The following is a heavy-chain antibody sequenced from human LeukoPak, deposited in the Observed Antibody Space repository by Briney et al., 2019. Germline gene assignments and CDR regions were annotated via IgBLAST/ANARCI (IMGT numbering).Heavy chain of an antibody. Sequence: PGGSLRLSCAASGFTFSDHYMDWVRQGPGKGLEWVGRIRNKDNSYTTEYAASVIGRFDISRDDSKNSLYLQMNSLKTEDTAVYYCTTYGSGSRWGQGTLVTVSS. D-gene: IGHD3-10*01. CDR3: TTYGSGSR. J-gene: IGHJ4*02. V-gene: IGHV3-72*01. CDR1: GFTFSDHY. CDR2: IRNKDNSYTT.